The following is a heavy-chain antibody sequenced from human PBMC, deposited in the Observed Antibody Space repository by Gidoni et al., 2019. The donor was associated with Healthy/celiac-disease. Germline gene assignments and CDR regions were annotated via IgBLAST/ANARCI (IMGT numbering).Heavy chain of an antibody. Sequence: QVQLQESGPGLVKPSETLSLTCTVSGGSISSYYWSWIRQPPGKGLEWIGYIYYSGSTNYNPSLKSRVTISVDTSKNQFSLKLSSVTAADTAVYYCARVRGVMSDDAFDIWGQGTMVTVSS. J-gene: IGHJ3*02. CDR1: GGSISSYY. CDR3: ARVRGVMSDDAFDI. CDR2: IYYSGST. D-gene: IGHD3-10*01. V-gene: IGHV4-59*01.